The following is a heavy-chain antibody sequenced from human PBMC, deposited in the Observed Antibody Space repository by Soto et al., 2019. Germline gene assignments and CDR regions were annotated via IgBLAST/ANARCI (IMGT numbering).Heavy chain of an antibody. V-gene: IGHV3-30-3*01. Sequence: PGGSLRLSCAASGFTFSSYAMHWVRQAPGKGLEWVAVISYDGSNKYYTDSVKGRFTISRDNSKNTLYLQMNSLRAEDTAVYYCARVAAAGPTVYYYGMDVWGQGTTVTVSS. D-gene: IGHD6-13*01. J-gene: IGHJ6*02. CDR2: ISYDGSNK. CDR1: GFTFSSYA. CDR3: ARVAAAGPTVYYYGMDV.